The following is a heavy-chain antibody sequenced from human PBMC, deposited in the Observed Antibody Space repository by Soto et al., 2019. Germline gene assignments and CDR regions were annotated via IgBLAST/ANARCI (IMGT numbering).Heavy chain of an antibody. V-gene: IGHV4-30-4*08. CDR2: VYGVGTG. Sequence: QIQLQESGPGLVKPSETLSLTCSVSGDSIRSVGYYWTWIRQPPGKGLQWLGDVYGVGTGRFNASLRGRLYIPAAPSNNEISLTLTSVTATDTAVDFCGRGVSSGWNPTRGDPWGHG. D-gene: IGHD6-25*01. CDR3: GRGVSSGWNPTRGDP. J-gene: IGHJ5*02. CDR1: GDSIRSVGYY.